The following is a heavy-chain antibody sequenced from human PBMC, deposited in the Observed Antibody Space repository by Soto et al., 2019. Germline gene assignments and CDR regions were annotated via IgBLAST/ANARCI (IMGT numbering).Heavy chain of an antibody. V-gene: IGHV4-34*01. CDR1: GGSFSGYY. Sequence: QVQLQQWGAGLLKPSETLSLTCAVYGGSFSGYYWSWIRQPPGKGLEWIGEINHSGSTNYNPSLKSRVTISVDTSKNQFSLKLRSVTAADTAVYYCARGRGAVAPYYFDYWGQGTLVTVSS. CDR2: INHSGST. CDR3: ARGRGAVAPYYFDY. D-gene: IGHD6-19*01. J-gene: IGHJ4*02.